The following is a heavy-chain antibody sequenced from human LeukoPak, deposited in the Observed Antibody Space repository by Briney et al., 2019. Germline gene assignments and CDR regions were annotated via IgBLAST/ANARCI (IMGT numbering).Heavy chain of an antibody. J-gene: IGHJ6*03. Sequence: GGSLRLSCAASGFTFSSYSMNWVCQAPGKGLEWVSYISSSSSTIYYADSVKGRFTISRDNAKNSLYLQMNSLRAEDTAVYYCARDSGWYEGPLHYYYMDVWGKGTTVTVSS. CDR2: ISSSSSTI. D-gene: IGHD6-19*01. CDR1: GFTFSSYS. CDR3: ARDSGWYEGPLHYYYMDV. V-gene: IGHV3-48*01.